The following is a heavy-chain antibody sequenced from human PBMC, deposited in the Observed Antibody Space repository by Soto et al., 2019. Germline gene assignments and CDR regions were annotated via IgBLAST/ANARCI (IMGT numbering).Heavy chain of an antibody. V-gene: IGHV3-23*01. D-gene: IGHD5-18*01. CDR2: ISGSAYEP. CDR3: AKDRTATFQYYFDY. CDR1: GFTFSAYG. Sequence: EVQLLESGGGLVQPGGSLRLSCAASGFTFSAYGMSWVRQAPGKGPEWVSGISGSAYEPKYADSVKGRFTVSRDNSRNTLYLQMHSLRAEDTGVYYCAKDRTATFQYYFDYWGQGALITVSS. J-gene: IGHJ4*02.